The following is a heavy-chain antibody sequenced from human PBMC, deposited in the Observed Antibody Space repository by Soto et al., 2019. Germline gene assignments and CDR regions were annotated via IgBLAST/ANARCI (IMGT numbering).Heavy chain of an antibody. CDR2: ISTSSSPR. Sequence: GRNLRISCAASGVTCSRSSMHWVRQAPGKGLEWVAYISTSSSPRYYADSVKGRFTISRDNDRKSIYLEMSSLRDEDTAIYYCASDARDLYYCHGRHSGWGRG. J-gene: IGHJ2*01. V-gene: IGHV3-48*02. CDR3: ASDARDLYYCHGRHSG. D-gene: IGHD2-15*01. CDR1: GVTCSRSS.